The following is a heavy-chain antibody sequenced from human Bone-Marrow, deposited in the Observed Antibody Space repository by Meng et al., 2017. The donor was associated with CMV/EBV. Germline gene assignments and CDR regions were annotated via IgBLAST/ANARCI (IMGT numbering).Heavy chain of an antibody. D-gene: IGHD2-2*01. Sequence: GESLKISCAASGFTFSGSWMHWVCQAPEKGLEWVGWINPNSGGTNYAQKFQGRVTMTRDTSISTACMELSRLRSDDTAVYYCAREGYCSSTSCSNDYWGQGTLVTVSS. CDR3: AREGYCSSTSCSNDY. CDR1: GFTFSGSW. V-gene: IGHV1-2*02. J-gene: IGHJ4*02. CDR2: INPNSGGT.